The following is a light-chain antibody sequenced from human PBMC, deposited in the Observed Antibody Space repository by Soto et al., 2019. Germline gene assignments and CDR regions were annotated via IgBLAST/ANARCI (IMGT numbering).Light chain of an antibody. J-gene: IGKJ4*01. Sequence: EIVMTQSPATLSVSPGERATLSCRASQNIRTDLAWYQQRPGQAPRLPIYGASTRATGIPARFSGSGSGTEFTLTISSLQSEDSAVYYCQQYHNWLTFGGGTKVEIK. CDR2: GAS. CDR1: QNIRTD. CDR3: QQYHNWLT. V-gene: IGKV3-15*01.